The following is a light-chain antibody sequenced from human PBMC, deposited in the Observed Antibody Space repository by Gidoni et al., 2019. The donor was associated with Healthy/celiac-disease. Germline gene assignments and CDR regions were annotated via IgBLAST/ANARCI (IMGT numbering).Light chain of an antibody. CDR1: QSGSSSY. J-gene: IGKJ3*01. Sequence: EIVLTQSPGTLSLSPGERATLSCRASQSGSSSYLAWYQQKPGPAPRLLIYGAASRATGIPDRCSGSGSGTDFTLTISRLEPEDFAVYYCQQYGSSPPFTFXPXTKVDIK. V-gene: IGKV3-20*01. CDR2: GAA. CDR3: QQYGSSPPFT.